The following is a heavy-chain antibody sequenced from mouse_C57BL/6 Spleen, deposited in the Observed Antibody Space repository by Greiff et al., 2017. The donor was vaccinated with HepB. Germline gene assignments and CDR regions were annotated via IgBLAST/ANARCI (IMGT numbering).Heavy chain of an antibody. CDR3: ARKENYYVSSHWYFDV. Sequence: VQLQQSGPELVKPGASVKISCKASGYTFTDYYMNWVKQSHGKSLEWIGDINPNNGGTSYNQKFKGKATLTVDKSSSTAYMELRSLTSEDSAVYYCARKENYYVSSHWYFDVWGTGTTVTVSS. V-gene: IGHV1-26*01. J-gene: IGHJ1*03. CDR1: GYTFTDYY. D-gene: IGHD1-1*01. CDR2: INPNNGGT.